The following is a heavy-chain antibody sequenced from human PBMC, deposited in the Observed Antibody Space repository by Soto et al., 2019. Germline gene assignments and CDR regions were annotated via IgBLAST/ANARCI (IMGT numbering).Heavy chain of an antibody. CDR3: ARGREVEMATMPMYYFDY. V-gene: IGHV4-59*01. J-gene: IGHJ4*02. D-gene: IGHD5-12*01. Sequence: SETLSLTCTVSGGSISSYYWSWIRQPPGKXLEWIGYIYYSGSTNYYPSLKSRVTISVDTSKNQFSLKLSSVTAADTAVYYCARGREVEMATMPMYYFDYWGQGTLVTVSS. CDR1: GGSISSYY. CDR2: IYYSGST.